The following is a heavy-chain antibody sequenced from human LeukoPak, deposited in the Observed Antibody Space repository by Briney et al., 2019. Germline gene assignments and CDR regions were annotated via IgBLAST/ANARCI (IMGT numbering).Heavy chain of an antibody. CDR1: GFTFSSYA. V-gene: IGHV3-23*01. CDR2: ISGSGGST. D-gene: IGHD2-2*01. CDR3: AKYQSGLLRGVHFDY. J-gene: IGHJ4*02. Sequence: GGSLRLSCAASGFTFSSYAMSWVRQAPGKGLEWVSAISGSGGSTYYADSVKGWFTISRDNSKNTLYLQMNSLRAEDTAVYYCAKYQSGLLRGVHFDYWGQGTLVTVSS.